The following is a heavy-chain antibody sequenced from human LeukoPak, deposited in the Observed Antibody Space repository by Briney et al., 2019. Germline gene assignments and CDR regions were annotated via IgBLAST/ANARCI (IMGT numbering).Heavy chain of an antibody. CDR1: GGSISSGSYY. D-gene: IGHD5-18*01. Sequence: SQTLSLTCTVSGGSISSGSYYWRWIRQPAGKGLEWIGRIYTSGSTNYNPSLKSRVTISVDTSKNQFSLKLSSVTAADTAVYYCARDKRIQGSYGHGDYYYMDVWGKGTTVTVSS. CDR2: IYTSGST. J-gene: IGHJ6*03. V-gene: IGHV4-61*02. CDR3: ARDKRIQGSYGHGDYYYMDV.